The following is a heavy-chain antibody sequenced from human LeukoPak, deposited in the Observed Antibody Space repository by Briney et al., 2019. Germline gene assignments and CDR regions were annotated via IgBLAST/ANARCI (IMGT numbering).Heavy chain of an antibody. Sequence: ASVKVSCKASGYTFTGYYMHWVRQAPGQGLEWMGWINPNSGGTNYAQKFQGRVTMTKDTSISTAYMELSGLRSDDTAVYYCARARYYDSSGYPSFDYWGQGTLVTVSS. CDR1: GYTFTGYY. D-gene: IGHD3-22*01. CDR2: INPNSGGT. V-gene: IGHV1-2*02. CDR3: ARARYYDSSGYPSFDY. J-gene: IGHJ4*02.